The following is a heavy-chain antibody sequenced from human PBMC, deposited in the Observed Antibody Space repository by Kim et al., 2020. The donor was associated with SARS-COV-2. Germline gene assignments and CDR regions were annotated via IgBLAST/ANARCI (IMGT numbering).Heavy chain of an antibody. J-gene: IGHJ2*01. V-gene: IGHV4-31*03. CDR3: ARRTRDGYNYLWYFDL. Sequence: SETLSLTCTVSGGSISSGGYYWSWIRQHPGKGLEWIGYIYYSGSTNYNPSLKSRINISLDTSKNQFSLKLSSVTAADTAVYFCARRTRDGYNYLWYFDLWGRGTLLTVSS. CDR1: GGSISSGGYY. CDR2: IYYSGST. D-gene: IGHD5-12*01.